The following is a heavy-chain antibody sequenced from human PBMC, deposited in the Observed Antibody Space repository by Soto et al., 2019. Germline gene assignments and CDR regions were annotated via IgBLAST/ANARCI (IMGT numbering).Heavy chain of an antibody. CDR2: ISDSGSTI. J-gene: IGHJ4*02. CDR1: GFTFIDYH. Sequence: GGSLRLSCAGSGFTFIDYHMSWIRQAPGKGLEWVSYISDSGSTIYYADSVKGRCTVSRDNAKNSLYLQMNSLRAEDTAVYYCTRHYGSGQTYWGQGTLVTVSS. V-gene: IGHV3-11*01. CDR3: TRHYGSGQTY. D-gene: IGHD3-10*01.